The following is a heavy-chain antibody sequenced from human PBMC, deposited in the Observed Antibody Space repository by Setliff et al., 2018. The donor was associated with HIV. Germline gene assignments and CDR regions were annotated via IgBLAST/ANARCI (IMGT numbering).Heavy chain of an antibody. CDR2: ISPSGGA. CDR1: GGPFSDYF. D-gene: IGHD2-8*01. V-gene: IGHV4-34*01. CDR3: ARRGRDGVFIVFATGFDP. J-gene: IGHJ5*02. Sequence: SETLSLTCASFGGPFSDYFWTWLRQPPGKGLEWIGHISPSGGADYSPSLKTRAAISLVTSRGQIVLRLNSVTAADTAVYYCARRGRDGVFIVFATGFDPWGQGTLVTVSS.